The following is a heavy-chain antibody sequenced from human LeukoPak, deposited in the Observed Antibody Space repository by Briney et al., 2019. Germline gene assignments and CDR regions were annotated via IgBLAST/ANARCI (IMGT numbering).Heavy chain of an antibody. CDR3: TKDQAYYYYMDV. Sequence: GGSLTLSCAASGFTFSSYAMHWVRQAPGKGLEWVAFIRYDGSNKYYADSVKGRFTISRDNSKNTLYLQVHSLRAEDTAVYYCTKDQAYYYYMDVWGKGTTVTVSS. J-gene: IGHJ6*03. CDR2: IRYDGSNK. V-gene: IGHV3-30*02. CDR1: GFTFSSYA.